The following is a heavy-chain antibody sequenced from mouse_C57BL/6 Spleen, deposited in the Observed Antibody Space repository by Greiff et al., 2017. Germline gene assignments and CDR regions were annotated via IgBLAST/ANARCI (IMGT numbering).Heavy chain of an antibody. D-gene: IGHD2-3*01. CDR2: IDPETGGT. V-gene: IGHV1-15*01. CDR1: GYTFTDYE. J-gene: IGHJ3*01. Sequence: QVQLKESGAELVRPGASVTLSCKASGYTFTDYEMHWVKQTPVHGLEWIGAIDPETGGTAYNQKFKGKAILTADKSSSTAYMELRSLTSEDSAVYYCTSYDGYGTWFAYWGQGTLVTVSA. CDR3: TSYDGYGTWFAY.